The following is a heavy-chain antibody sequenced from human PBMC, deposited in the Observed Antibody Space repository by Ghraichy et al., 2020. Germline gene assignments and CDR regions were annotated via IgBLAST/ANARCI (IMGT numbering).Heavy chain of an antibody. CDR2: ISSSSSYI. CDR1: GFTFSSYS. D-gene: IGHD6-13*01. Sequence: GGSLRLSCAASGFTFSSYSMNWVRQAPGKGLEWVSSISSSSSYIYYADSVKGRFTISRDNAKNSLYLQMNSLRAEDTAVYYCARDEGVYGIAAGYPDYWGQGTLVTVSS. J-gene: IGHJ4*02. CDR3: ARDEGVYGIAAGYPDY. V-gene: IGHV3-21*01.